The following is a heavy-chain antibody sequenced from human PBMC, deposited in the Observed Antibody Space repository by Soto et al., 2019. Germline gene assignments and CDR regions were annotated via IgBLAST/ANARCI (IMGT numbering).Heavy chain of an antibody. CDR2: IYHSGST. CDR3: ASCRRDCSSTSCPNYYYYYYMDV. J-gene: IGHJ6*03. V-gene: IGHV4-4*02. CDR1: SGSISSSNW. D-gene: IGHD2-2*01. Sequence: PSETLSLTCAVSSGSISSSNWWSWVRQPPGKGLEWIGEIYHSGSTNYNPSLKSRVTISVDKSKNQFSLKLSSVTAADTAVYYCASCRRDCSSTSCPNYYYYYYMDVWGKATTVTVSS.